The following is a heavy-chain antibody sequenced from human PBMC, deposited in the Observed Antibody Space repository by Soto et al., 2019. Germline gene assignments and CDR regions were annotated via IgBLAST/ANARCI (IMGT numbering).Heavy chain of an antibody. CDR2: IKSKTDGGTT. Sequence: GGSLRLSCAASRFTFSNAWMSWVRQAPGKGLEWVGRIKSKTDGGTTDYAAPVKGRFTISRDDSKNTLYLQMNSLKTEDTAVYYCTTEVRIVVVPAASHGEGWGQGTLVTVSS. CDR3: TTEVRIVVVPAASHGEG. D-gene: IGHD2-2*01. V-gene: IGHV3-15*01. CDR1: RFTFSNAW. J-gene: IGHJ4*02.